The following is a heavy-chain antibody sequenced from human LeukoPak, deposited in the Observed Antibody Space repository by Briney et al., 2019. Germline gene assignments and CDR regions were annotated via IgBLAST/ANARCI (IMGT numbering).Heavy chain of an antibody. J-gene: IGHJ4*02. CDR1: GYTFISYD. CDR2: MNPKSGNT. D-gene: IGHD4-11*01. V-gene: IGHV1-8*01. Sequence: ASVKVSCKASGYTFISYDINWVWQATGQGLEWMGWMNPKSGNTGYAQKFQGRVTMTRSTSISTAYMELSSLRSEDTAVYYCARVTGAIDYWGQGTLVTVSS. CDR3: ARVTGAIDY.